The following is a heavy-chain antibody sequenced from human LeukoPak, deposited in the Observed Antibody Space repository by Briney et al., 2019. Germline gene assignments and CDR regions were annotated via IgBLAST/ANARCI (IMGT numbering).Heavy chain of an antibody. V-gene: IGHV3-23*01. D-gene: IGHD4-17*01. CDR3: ARHDYGDPHAFDI. CDR1: GFTFSSYS. Sequence: GGSLRLSCAASGFTFSSYSMNWVHQAPGRGLEWVSAISGSGGSTYYADSVKGRFTISRDNSKNTLYLQMNSLRAEDTAVYYCARHDYGDPHAFDIWGQGTMVTVSS. J-gene: IGHJ3*02. CDR2: ISGSGGST.